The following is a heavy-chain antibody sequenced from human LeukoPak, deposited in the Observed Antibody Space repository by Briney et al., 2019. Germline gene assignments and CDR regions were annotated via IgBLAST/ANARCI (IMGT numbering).Heavy chain of an antibody. Sequence: ASVKVSCKASGYTFTSYAMHWVRQAPGQRLEQMGWINAGNGNTKYSQKFQGRVTITRDTSASTAYMELSSLRSEDTAVYYCARDWSDYVWGSYRYRYFDYWGQGTLVTVSS. CDR2: INAGNGNT. CDR1: GYTFTSYA. CDR3: ARDWSDYVWGSYRYRYFDY. J-gene: IGHJ4*02. D-gene: IGHD3-16*02. V-gene: IGHV1-3*01.